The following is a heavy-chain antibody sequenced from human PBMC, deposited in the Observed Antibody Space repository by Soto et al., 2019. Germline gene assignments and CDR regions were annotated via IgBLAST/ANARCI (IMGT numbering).Heavy chain of an antibody. CDR1: GGSFSGYY. J-gene: IGHJ3*01. V-gene: IGHV4-34*01. CDR3: ARARGSVVVVVAAPIAFDL. D-gene: IGHD2-15*01. Sequence: QVQLQQWGAGLLKPSETLSLTCAVYGGSFSGYYWSWIRQPPGKGMWWIGEINHSGGTNYNPSLKRRVTISVDTSKIQSSLSLSAAAAASTAVYYCARARGSVVVVVAAPIAFDLRGQGTMVTVSS. CDR2: INHSGGT.